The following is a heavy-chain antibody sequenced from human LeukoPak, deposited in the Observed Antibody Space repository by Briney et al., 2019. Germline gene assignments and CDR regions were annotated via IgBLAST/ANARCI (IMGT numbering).Heavy chain of an antibody. D-gene: IGHD4-23*01. CDR3: ARPSLDYGGIDAFDF. CDR1: GGSVSSGNYY. J-gene: IGHJ3*01. V-gene: IGHV4-61*01. CDR2: IYYSGST. Sequence: PSETLSLTCTVSGGSVSSGNYYWSWIRQPPGKGLEWIGNIYYSGSTNYNPSLKSRVTISVDTSKNQFSLKLSSVTAADTAVYYCARPSLDYGGIDAFDFWGQGTLVTVSS.